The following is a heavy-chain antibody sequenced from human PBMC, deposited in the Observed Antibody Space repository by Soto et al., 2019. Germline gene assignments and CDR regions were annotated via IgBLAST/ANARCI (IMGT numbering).Heavy chain of an antibody. CDR2: LNTDGSST. D-gene: IGHD2-15*01. CDR3: ARTGLLVSAYDL. Sequence: EVQLVESGGGLVQPGGSLRLSCTASGFTISNYWMHWAGQAPGKGLVWVSRLNTDGSSTSYADSVKGRFTISRDNAKNTLYLQMNSLRAEDTGLYYCARTGLLVSAYDLWGQGTVVTVSS. CDR1: GFTISNYW. V-gene: IGHV3-74*01. J-gene: IGHJ3*01.